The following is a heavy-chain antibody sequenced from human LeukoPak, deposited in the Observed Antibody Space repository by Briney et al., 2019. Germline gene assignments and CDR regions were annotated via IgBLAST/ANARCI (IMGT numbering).Heavy chain of an antibody. J-gene: IGHJ4*02. CDR2: INPNSGGT. V-gene: IGHV1-2*02. Sequence: ASVKVSCKASGYTFTGYFIHWVRQAPGRGLEWMGWINPNSGGTNYAQNFQGRVTLTRDTSISTAYMELSRLTSDDTAVYYCARGGRYDSSGYPFDYWGQGTLVTVSS. CDR3: ARGGRYDSSGYPFDY. CDR1: GYTFTGYF. D-gene: IGHD3-22*01.